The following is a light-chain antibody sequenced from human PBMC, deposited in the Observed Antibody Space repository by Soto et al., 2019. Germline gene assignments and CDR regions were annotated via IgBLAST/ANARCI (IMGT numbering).Light chain of an antibody. Sequence: QSALTQPASVSGSAGQSITISCTGTSIDVGSYNLVSWYLHHPCKAPKLLFYEDTKRPSGVSNRFSGSRSGNTASLTVSGLQAEDETDYYCCSYAGSSTYVFGTGTKVTVL. CDR2: EDT. CDR1: SIDVGSYNL. V-gene: IGLV2-23*01. J-gene: IGLJ1*01. CDR3: CSYAGSSTYV.